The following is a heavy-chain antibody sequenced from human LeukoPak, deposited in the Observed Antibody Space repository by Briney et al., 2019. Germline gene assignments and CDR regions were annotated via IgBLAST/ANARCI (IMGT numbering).Heavy chain of an antibody. V-gene: IGHV3-30*03. Sequence: GGSLRLSCVASGFTFSNYGMHWVRQAPGKGLEWAAVISYDGSNKYYADSVKGRFTITRDNSKNTLSLQMNGLRAEDTAVYYCARDRNWGKSVWYFDLWGRGALVAVSS. CDR1: GFTFSNYG. CDR3: ARDRNWGKSVWYFDL. J-gene: IGHJ2*01. D-gene: IGHD7-27*01. CDR2: ISYDGSNK.